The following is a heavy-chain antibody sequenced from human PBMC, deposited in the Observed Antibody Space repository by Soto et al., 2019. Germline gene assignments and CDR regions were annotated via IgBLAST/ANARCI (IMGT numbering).Heavy chain of an antibody. CDR2: TNAGNGNT. Sequence: ASVKVSCKASGYTFTSYAMHWVRQAPGQRLEWMGWTNAGNGNTKYSQKFQGRVTITRDTSASTAYMELSSLRSEDTAVYYCARDGYCSGGSCYSGFDYWGQGTLVTVSS. J-gene: IGHJ4*02. V-gene: IGHV1-3*01. D-gene: IGHD2-15*01. CDR3: ARDGYCSGGSCYSGFDY. CDR1: GYTFTSYA.